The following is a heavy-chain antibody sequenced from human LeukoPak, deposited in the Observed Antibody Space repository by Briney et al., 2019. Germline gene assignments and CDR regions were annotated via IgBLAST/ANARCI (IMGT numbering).Heavy chain of an antibody. Sequence: HGESRKIPGKGSGYSCTIYWIGGVRQMPGRGLDWMGIIYPCDSDTRYSPSVQGQVTISADKSISTAYLQWSSLKASDTAMYYCARLYYGSGSYYRRASKLGYYFDYWGQGTLVTVSS. V-gene: IGHV5-51*01. CDR1: GYSCTIYW. CDR3: ARLYYGSGSYYRRASKLGYYFDY. J-gene: IGHJ4*02. D-gene: IGHD3-10*01. CDR2: IYPCDSDT.